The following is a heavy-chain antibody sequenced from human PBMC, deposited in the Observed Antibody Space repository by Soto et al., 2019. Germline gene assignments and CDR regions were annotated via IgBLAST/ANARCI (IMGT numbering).Heavy chain of an antibody. CDR2: IYYSGST. V-gene: IGHV4-31*03. CDR3: AKFLWFGESMDGMDV. Sequence: SETLSLTCTVSGGSISSGGYYWSWIRQHPGKGLEWIGYIYYSGSTYYNPSLKSRVTISVDTSKNQFSLKLSSVTAADTAVYYCAKFLWFGESMDGMDVWGQGTTVTVSS. J-gene: IGHJ6*02. CDR1: GGSISSGGYY. D-gene: IGHD3-10*01.